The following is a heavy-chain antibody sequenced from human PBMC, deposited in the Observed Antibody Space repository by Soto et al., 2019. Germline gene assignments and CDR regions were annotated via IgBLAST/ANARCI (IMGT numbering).Heavy chain of an antibody. J-gene: IGHJ3*02. CDR3: ATAIADDAFDI. CDR1: GYTFTSYA. D-gene: IGHD2-2*01. V-gene: IGHV1-3*01. CDR2: ISAGNGNT. Sequence: GASVKVSCQASGYTFTSYAMHWVRQAPGQRLEWMGWISAGNGNTKYSQKFQGRVTITRDTSASTAYMEISSLRYEDTAVYYCATAIADDAFDIWGRGTMVTVSS.